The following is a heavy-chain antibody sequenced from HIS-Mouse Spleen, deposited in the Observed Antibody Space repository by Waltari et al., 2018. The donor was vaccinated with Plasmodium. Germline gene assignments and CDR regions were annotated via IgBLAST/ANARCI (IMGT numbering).Heavy chain of an antibody. D-gene: IGHD7-27*01. CDR3: AREFGTGNWYFDL. Sequence: EVQLVESGGGLVQPGGSLRLSCAASGFTFSSSWMSWVRQAPGKGLEWVANIKQDGSEKYYVDSVKGRFTISRDNAKNSLYLQMNSLRAEDTAVYYCAREFGTGNWYFDLWGRGTLVTVSS. J-gene: IGHJ2*01. V-gene: IGHV3-7*01. CDR1: GFTFSSSW. CDR2: IKQDGSEK.